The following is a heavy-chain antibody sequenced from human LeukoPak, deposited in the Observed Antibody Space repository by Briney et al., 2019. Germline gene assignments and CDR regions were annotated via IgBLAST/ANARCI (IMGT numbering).Heavy chain of an antibody. CDR1: GFTFSSYG. V-gene: IGHV3-23*01. D-gene: IGHD3-22*01. J-gene: IGHJ4*02. CDR3: AKGRGGYYYDSSL. CDR2: ISGSGSST. Sequence: GGSLRLSCAASGFTFSSYGMSWVRQAPGKGLEWVSAISGSGSSTYYAASVKGRFTISRDNSKNTLYLQMNSLRAEDTAVYYCAKGRGGYYYDSSLWGQGTLVTVSS.